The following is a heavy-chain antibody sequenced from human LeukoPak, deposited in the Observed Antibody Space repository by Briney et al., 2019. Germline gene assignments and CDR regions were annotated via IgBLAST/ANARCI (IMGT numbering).Heavy chain of an antibody. J-gene: IGHJ4*02. V-gene: IGHV4-61*02. CDR1: GGSISSGSYY. CDR2: IYTSGST. Sequence: PSQTLSLTCTVSGGSISSGSYYWSWIRQPAGKGLEWIGRIYTSGSTNYNPSLKSRVTISVDTSKNQFSLKLSSVTAADTAVYYCAREIEKGTSPLYFDYWGQGTLVTVSS. D-gene: IGHD2-2*01. CDR3: AREIEKGTSPLYFDY.